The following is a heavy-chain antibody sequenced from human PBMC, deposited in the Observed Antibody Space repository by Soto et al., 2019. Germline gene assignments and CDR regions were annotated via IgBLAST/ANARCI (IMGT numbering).Heavy chain of an antibody. V-gene: IGHV1-3*01. D-gene: IGHD2-21*01. J-gene: IGHJ4*02. CDR3: AKGSRMWTPDY. CDR2: IAPGNGNI. CDR1: GYTFTDYA. Sequence: ASVKVSCKASGYTFTDYAIHWVRQAPGQRLERMWWIAPGNGNIKYSQNFQGRVTIARDASATSAYRELSRLRPEDTAVYYCAKGSRMWTPDYWGQGTLVTVSS.